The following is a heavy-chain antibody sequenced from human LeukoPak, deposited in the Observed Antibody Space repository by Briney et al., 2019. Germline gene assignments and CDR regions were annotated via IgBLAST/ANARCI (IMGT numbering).Heavy chain of an antibody. CDR3: ARGRYSSSWTLYYYYYYTDV. CDR2: INPNSGGT. J-gene: IGHJ6*03. CDR1: GYTFTGYY. Sequence: ASVKVSCKASGYTFTGYYMHWVRQAPGQGLEWMGWINPNSGGTNYAQKFQGRVTMTRDTSISTAYMELSRLRPDDTAVYYCARGRYSSSWTLYYYYYYTDVWGKGTTVTVSS. V-gene: IGHV1-2*02. D-gene: IGHD6-13*01.